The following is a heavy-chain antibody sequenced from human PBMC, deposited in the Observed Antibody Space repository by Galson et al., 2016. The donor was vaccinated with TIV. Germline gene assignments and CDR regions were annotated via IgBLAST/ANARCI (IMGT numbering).Heavy chain of an antibody. CDR3: ARDFRTGKYCDY. J-gene: IGHJ4*02. D-gene: IGHD2-8*02. V-gene: IGHV3-33*01. CDR2: IGHDGNWK. Sequence: SLRLSCAASGFNFGFYGMHWVRQAPGKGLEWVAIIGHDGNWKGYADSVKGRFTVSRDNSKNMLFLEMSSPRVEDTAVYYCARDFRTGKYCDYWGQVTLVTVSA. CDR1: GFNFGFYG.